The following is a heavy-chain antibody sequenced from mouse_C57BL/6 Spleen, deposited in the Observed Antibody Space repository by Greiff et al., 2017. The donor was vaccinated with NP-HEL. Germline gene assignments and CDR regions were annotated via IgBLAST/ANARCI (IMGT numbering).Heavy chain of an antibody. CDR2: IDPSDSET. J-gene: IGHJ4*01. D-gene: IGHD2-1*01. Sequence: QVQLQQPGAELVRPGSSVKLSCKASGYTFTSYWMHWVKQRPIQGLEWIGNIDPSDSETHYNQKFKDKATLTVDKSSSTAYMQLSSLTSEDSAVYYCERSWGNYNYAMDYWGQGTSVTVSS. CDR1: GYTFTSYW. CDR3: ERSWGNYNYAMDY. V-gene: IGHV1-52*01.